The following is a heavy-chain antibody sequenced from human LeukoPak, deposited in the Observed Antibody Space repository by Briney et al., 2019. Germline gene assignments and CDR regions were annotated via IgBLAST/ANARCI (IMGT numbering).Heavy chain of an antibody. V-gene: IGHV4-4*02. CDR3: ARNAAYCLDY. CDR1: GGSISSGYW. J-gene: IGHJ4*02. Sequence: PSGTLSLTCVVSGGSISSGYWWSWVRPPSGKGLEWIGEIHHDGSTNYNPSLKSRVTISVDTSKNQFSLKLTSVTAADTAIYYCARNAAYCLDYWGQGTLVTVSS. CDR2: IHHDGST. D-gene: IGHD1-26*01.